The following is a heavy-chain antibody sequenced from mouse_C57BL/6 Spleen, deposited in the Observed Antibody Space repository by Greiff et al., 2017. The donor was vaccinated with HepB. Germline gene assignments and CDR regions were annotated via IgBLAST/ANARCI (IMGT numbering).Heavy chain of an antibody. CDR2: IRNKANGYTT. J-gene: IGHJ3*01. Sequence: EVKLVESGGGLVQPGGSLSLSCAASGFTFTDYYMSWVRQPPGKALEWLGFIRNKANGYTTEYSASVKGRFTISRDNSQSILYLQMNALRAEDSATYYCASHYGNYGFAYWGQGTLVTVSA. CDR3: ASHYGNYGFAY. D-gene: IGHD2-1*01. CDR1: GFTFTDYY. V-gene: IGHV7-3*01.